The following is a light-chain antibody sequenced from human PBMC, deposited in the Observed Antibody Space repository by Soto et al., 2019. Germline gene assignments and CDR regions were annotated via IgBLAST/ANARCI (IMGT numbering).Light chain of an antibody. Sequence: QSVLTQPPSVSGAPGQRVTISCTGSSSNIGAGYDVHWYQQLPGTAPKLLIYGNSNRPSGVPDRFSGSKSGTSASLAITGLQAEDEADYYCQSYDSSLNGVVFGGGTKLTVL. CDR2: GNS. V-gene: IGLV1-40*01. CDR1: SSNIGAGYD. J-gene: IGLJ2*01. CDR3: QSYDSSLNGVV.